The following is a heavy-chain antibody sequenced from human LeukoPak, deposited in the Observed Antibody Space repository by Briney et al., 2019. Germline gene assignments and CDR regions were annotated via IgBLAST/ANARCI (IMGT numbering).Heavy chain of an antibody. CDR3: ARERSGRFDY. CDR1: GGSISSGGHY. V-gene: IGHV4-31*03. D-gene: IGHD6-19*01. J-gene: IGHJ4*02. CDR2: IYYSGST. Sequence: PSETLSLTCTVSGGSISSGGHYWSWIRQHPGKGLEWIEYIYYSGSTYYNPSLKSRVTISVDTSKNQFSLKLSSVTAADTAVYYCARERSGRFDYWGQGTLVTVSS.